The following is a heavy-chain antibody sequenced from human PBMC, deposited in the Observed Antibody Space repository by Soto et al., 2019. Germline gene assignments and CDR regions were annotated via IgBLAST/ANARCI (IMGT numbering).Heavy chain of an antibody. Sequence: QVQLVQSGAEVKKPGSSVKVSCKASGGTFSSYAISWVRQAPGQGLEWMGGIIPIFGTANYAQKVQGRVTITADKSTSTAYMVLSSLRSEDTDVYYCARDLGYCSSTSCYHYYYYGMDVWGQGTTVTVSS. CDR3: ARDLGYCSSTSCYHYYYYGMDV. D-gene: IGHD2-2*01. J-gene: IGHJ6*02. CDR2: IIPIFGTA. CDR1: GGTFSSYA. V-gene: IGHV1-69*06.